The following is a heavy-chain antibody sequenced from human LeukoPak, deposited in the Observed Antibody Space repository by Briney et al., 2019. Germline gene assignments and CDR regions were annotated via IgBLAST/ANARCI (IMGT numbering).Heavy chain of an antibody. V-gene: IGHV1-2*02. CDR3: GRSGYSGYSFDY. CDR2: INPNSGGT. D-gene: IGHD5-12*01. J-gene: IGHJ4*02. CDR1: GYTFTGYY. Sequence: GASVKVSCKAPGYTFTGYYMHWVRQAPGQGLEWLGWINPNSGGTNYAQKFQGRVTMTMDTSISTAYMELSRLRSDDAAGYYCGRSGYSGYSFDYWGQGTLVTVSS.